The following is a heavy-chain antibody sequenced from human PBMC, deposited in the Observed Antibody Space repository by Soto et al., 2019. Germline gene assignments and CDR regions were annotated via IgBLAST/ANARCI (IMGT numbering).Heavy chain of an antibody. Sequence: ASVKVSCKASGYTFTSYGISWVRQAPGQGLEWMGWVSAYNGNTNYAQKLQGRVTMTTDTSTSTAYMELRSLRSDDTAVYYCAREVQWELLSYYYGMDVWGQGTTVTVSS. D-gene: IGHD1-26*01. CDR3: AREVQWELLSYYYGMDV. CDR1: GYTFTSYG. V-gene: IGHV1-18*04. CDR2: VSAYNGNT. J-gene: IGHJ6*02.